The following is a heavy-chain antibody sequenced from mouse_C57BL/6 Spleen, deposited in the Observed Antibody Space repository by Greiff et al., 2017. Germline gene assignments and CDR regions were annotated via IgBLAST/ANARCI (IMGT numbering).Heavy chain of an antibody. D-gene: IGHD1-1*01. V-gene: IGHV1-15*01. CDR2: IDPETGGT. CDR3: ASYYYGSNYVAY. Sequence: VQLQQPGAELVRPGASVTLSCKASGYTFTDYEMHWVKQTPVHGLEWIGAIDPETGGTAYNQKFKGKAILTADKSSSTAYMELRSLTSEDSAVYYCASYYYGSNYVAYWGQGTMVTVSA. J-gene: IGHJ3*01. CDR1: GYTFTDYE.